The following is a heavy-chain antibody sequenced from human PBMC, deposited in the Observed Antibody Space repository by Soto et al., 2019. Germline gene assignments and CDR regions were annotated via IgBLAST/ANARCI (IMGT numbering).Heavy chain of an antibody. V-gene: IGHV3-21*01. CDR2: ISSSSSYI. CDR3: AREEMTTVTTHYTY. J-gene: IGHJ4*02. D-gene: IGHD4-17*01. CDR1: GFTFSSYS. Sequence: GGSLRLSCAASGFTFSSYSMNWVRQAPGKGLEWVSSISSSSSYIYYADSVKGRFTISRDNAKNSLYLQMNSLRAEDTAVYYCAREEMTTVTTHYTYWGQGTLVTVSS.